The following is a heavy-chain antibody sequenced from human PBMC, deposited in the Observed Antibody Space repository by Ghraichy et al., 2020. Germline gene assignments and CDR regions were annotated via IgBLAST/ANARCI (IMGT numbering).Heavy chain of an antibody. Sequence: GGSLRLSCVASGFTFSSYWVAWVRQAPGKGLEWVANIKQDESEKYYVDSVKGRFTISRDNAENSLYLQMNSLRAEDTAVYYCAKTGGVNYYDSSGYLNYWGQGTLVTVSS. V-gene: IGHV3-7*03. D-gene: IGHD3-22*01. CDR2: IKQDESEK. CDR3: AKTGGVNYYDSSGYLNY. J-gene: IGHJ4*02. CDR1: GFTFSSYW.